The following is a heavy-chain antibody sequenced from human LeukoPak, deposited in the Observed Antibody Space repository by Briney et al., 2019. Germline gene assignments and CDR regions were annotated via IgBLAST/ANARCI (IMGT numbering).Heavy chain of an antibody. CDR2: IYYSGST. Sequence: SETLSLTCTVSGGSISSYYWSWIRQPPGKGLEWIGYIYYSGSTNYNPSLKSRVTISVDTSKNQFSLKLSSVTAADTAVYYCARDRYYYGSGSQTNWFDPWGQGTLVTVSS. CDR1: GGSISSYY. CDR3: ARDRYYYGSGSQTNWFDP. J-gene: IGHJ5*02. V-gene: IGHV4-59*01. D-gene: IGHD3-10*01.